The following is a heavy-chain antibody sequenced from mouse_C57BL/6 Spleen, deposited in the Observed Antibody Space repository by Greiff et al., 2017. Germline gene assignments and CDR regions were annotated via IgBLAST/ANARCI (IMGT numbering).Heavy chain of an antibody. Sequence: QVQLQQPGAELVKPGASVKLSCKASGYTFTSYWMHWVKQRPGQGLEWIGMIHPNSGSTNYNEKFKSKATLTVDKSSSTAYIQLSSLTSEDSAVYYCARHYYGSSRSYWYFDVWGTGTTVTVSS. D-gene: IGHD1-1*01. V-gene: IGHV1-64*01. CDR1: GYTFTSYW. CDR3: ARHYYGSSRSYWYFDV. CDR2: IHPNSGST. J-gene: IGHJ1*03.